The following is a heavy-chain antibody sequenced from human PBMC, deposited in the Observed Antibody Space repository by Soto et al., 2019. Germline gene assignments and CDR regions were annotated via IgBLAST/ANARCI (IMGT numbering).Heavy chain of an antibody. J-gene: IGHJ3*02. CDR3: ARPNPYPDAFDI. D-gene: IGHD2-2*01. Sequence: ASVNVSCKASGYTFTIYGISWVRQAPGQGLEWMGWISAYNGNTNYAQKLQGRVTMTTDTSTSTAYMELRSLRSDDTAVYYCARPNPYPDAFDIWGQGTMVTVSS. CDR1: GYTFTIYG. V-gene: IGHV1-18*01. CDR2: ISAYNGNT.